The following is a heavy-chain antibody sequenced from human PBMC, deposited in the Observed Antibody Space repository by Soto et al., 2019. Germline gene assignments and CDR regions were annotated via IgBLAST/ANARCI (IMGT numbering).Heavy chain of an antibody. CDR2: INHSGNT. Sequence: PSETLSLTCAVYGGSFSGYYWSWIRQPPGKGLEWIGEINHSGNTNYNPSLKSRVTISLDTSRNQFSLDLNYVTAADTAVYYCARGRPTYLHLWPPITGSGSFDIWGRGTMVTVS. V-gene: IGHV4-34*01. J-gene: IGHJ3*02. D-gene: IGHD6-25*01. CDR1: GGSFSGYY. CDR3: ARGRPTYLHLWPPITGSGSFDI.